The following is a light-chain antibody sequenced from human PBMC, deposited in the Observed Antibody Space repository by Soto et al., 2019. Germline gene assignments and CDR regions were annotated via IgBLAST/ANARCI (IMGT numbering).Light chain of an antibody. V-gene: IGLV2-14*03. CDR1: SSDVGGYDH. CDR3: SSYTNKDTLL. CDR2: DVT. Sequence: QSALNQPASVSGSPGQSITISCTGTSSDVGGYDHVSWYQQHPGKAPKLIIYDVTVRPSGISPRFSGSKSDNTASLAVSGLQPEDEADYYCSSYTNKDTLLFGGGTKLTVL. J-gene: IGLJ3*02.